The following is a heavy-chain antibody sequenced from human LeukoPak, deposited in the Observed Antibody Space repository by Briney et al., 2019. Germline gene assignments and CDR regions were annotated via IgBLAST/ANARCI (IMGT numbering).Heavy chain of an antibody. V-gene: IGHV3-9*01. D-gene: IGHD5-18*01. Sequence: GGSLRLSCAASGFTFDDYAMHWVRQAPGKGLEWVSGISWNSGSIGYADSVKGRFTISRDNAKNSLYLQMNSLRAEDTALYYCAKDIPDTAMVYWGQGTLVTVSS. CDR2: ISWNSGSI. J-gene: IGHJ4*02. CDR1: GFTFDDYA. CDR3: AKDIPDTAMVY.